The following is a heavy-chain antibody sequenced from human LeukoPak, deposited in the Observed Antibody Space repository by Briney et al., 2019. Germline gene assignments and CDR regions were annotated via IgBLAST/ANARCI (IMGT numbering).Heavy chain of an antibody. CDR3: ARVDTAMADYYGMDV. D-gene: IGHD5-18*01. CDR1: GGTFISYA. V-gene: IGHV1-69*01. Sequence: GSSVKVSCKASGGTFISYAISWVRQAPGQGLEWMGGIIPIFGTANYAQKFQGRVTITADESTSTAYMELSGLRSEDTAVYYCARVDTAMADYYGMDVWGQGTTVTVSS. J-gene: IGHJ6*02. CDR2: IIPIFGTA.